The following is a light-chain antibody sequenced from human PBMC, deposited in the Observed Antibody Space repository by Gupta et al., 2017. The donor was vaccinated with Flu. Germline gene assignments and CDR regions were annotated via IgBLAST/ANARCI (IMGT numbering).Light chain of an antibody. CDR2: GNS. Sequence: QSVLAQPPSASGTPGQRVTISCSGSSSNIGRNNVNCYLQVPGTAPNTLIYGNSQRPSGVPARFSGSKSGTSASLAISGLHSEEEADYYCEAWEDSRTGHYVFGSGTTVTVL. V-gene: IGLV1-44*01. CDR3: EAWEDSRTGHYV. CDR1: SSNIGRNN. J-gene: IGLJ1*01.